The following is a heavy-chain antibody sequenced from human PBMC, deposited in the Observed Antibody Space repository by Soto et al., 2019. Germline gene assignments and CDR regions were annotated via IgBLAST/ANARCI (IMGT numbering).Heavy chain of an antibody. D-gene: IGHD4-17*01. Sequence: SETLSLTCAVSGYSISSSSYYWGWIRQPPGKGLEWIGSIYYSGSTYYNPSLKSRITISVDTSKNQFSLKLSSVTAADTAVYYCARHGSYGDYAYYGMDVWGQGTTVTVSS. V-gene: IGHV4-39*01. CDR2: IYYSGST. CDR3: ARHGSYGDYAYYGMDV. J-gene: IGHJ6*02. CDR1: GYSISSSSYY.